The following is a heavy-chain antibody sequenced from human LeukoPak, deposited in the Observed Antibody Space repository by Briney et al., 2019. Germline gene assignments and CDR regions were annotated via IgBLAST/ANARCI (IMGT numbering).Heavy chain of an antibody. CDR1: GGSISSYY. CDR2: IYTSGSN. J-gene: IGHJ6*02. CDR3: ARCGGSGSYYQDV. V-gene: IGHV4-4*07. Sequence: SETLSLTCTVSGGSISSYYWSWLRQPAGKGLEWIGRIYTSGSNNYNPSLKSRVTMSVNTSKIQFSLQLSSVTAADTAVYYGARCGGSGSYYQDVWGQGTRVSVSS. D-gene: IGHD3-10*01.